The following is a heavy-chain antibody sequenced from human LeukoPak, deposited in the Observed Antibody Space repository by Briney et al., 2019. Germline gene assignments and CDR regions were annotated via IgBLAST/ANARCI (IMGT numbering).Heavy chain of an antibody. CDR3: ARDVRRRDGYRFFDY. Sequence: SETLSLTCTVSGGSISSGSYYWSWIRQPAGKGLEWIGRIYTSGSTNYNPSLKSRVTISVDTSKNQFSLKLSSVTAADTAVYYCARDVRRRDGYRFFDYWGQGTLVTVSS. CDR1: GGSISSGSYY. CDR2: IYTSGST. D-gene: IGHD5-24*01. J-gene: IGHJ4*02. V-gene: IGHV4-61*02.